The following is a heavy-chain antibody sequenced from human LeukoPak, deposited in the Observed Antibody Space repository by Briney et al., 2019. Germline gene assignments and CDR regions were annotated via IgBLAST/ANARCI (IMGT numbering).Heavy chain of an antibody. Sequence: GGSLRLSCAASGFTFSSYWMSWVRQAPGKGLEWVANIKQDGSEKYYVDSMKGRFTISRDNAKNSLYLQMNSLRADDTAVYYCARALWQQLVNYWGQGTLVTVSS. V-gene: IGHV3-7*01. CDR2: IKQDGSEK. D-gene: IGHD6-13*01. CDR1: GFTFSSYW. J-gene: IGHJ4*02. CDR3: ARALWQQLVNY.